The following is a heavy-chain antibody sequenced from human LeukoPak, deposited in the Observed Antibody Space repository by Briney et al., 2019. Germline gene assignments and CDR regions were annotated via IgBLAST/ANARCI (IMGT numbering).Heavy chain of an antibody. Sequence: GESLKISCKGSGYSFTSYWIGWVRQMPGKGLEWMGIIYPGDSDTRYSPSFQGQVTISADKSISTAYLQWSSLKASDTAMYYCARSEEGAYCGGDCYSAFDIWGQGTMVTVSS. CDR1: GYSFTSYW. V-gene: IGHV5-51*01. CDR3: ARSEEGAYCGGDCYSAFDI. D-gene: IGHD2-21*02. J-gene: IGHJ3*02. CDR2: IYPGDSDT.